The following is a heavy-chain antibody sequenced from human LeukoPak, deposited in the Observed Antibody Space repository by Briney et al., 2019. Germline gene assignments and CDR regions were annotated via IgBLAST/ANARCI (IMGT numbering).Heavy chain of an antibody. D-gene: IGHD5-12*01. CDR2: IIPILSIA. CDR1: GGTFGSYT. CDR3: ARVKRYSGYDYPIDYYYYYMDV. Sequence: SVKVSCKASGGTFGSYTISWVRQAPGQGLEWMGRIIPILSIANYAQKFQGRVTITADKSTSTAYMELSSLRSEDTAVYYCARVKRYSGYDYPIDYYYYYMDVWGKGTTVTVSS. V-gene: IGHV1-69*02. J-gene: IGHJ6*03.